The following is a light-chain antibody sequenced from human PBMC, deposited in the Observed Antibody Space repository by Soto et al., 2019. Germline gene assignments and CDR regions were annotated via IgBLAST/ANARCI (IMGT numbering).Light chain of an antibody. Sequence: QSALTQPPSASGSPGQSVTISCTGASGDVGGYNYVSWYQQHPGKAPKLMIYDVSKRPSGVPDRFSGSKSGNTASLTISGLQAEDEADYYCCSYAGSYTLYVFGTGTRSPS. CDR2: DVS. CDR3: CSYAGSYTLYV. CDR1: SGDVGGYNY. J-gene: IGLJ1*01. V-gene: IGLV2-11*01.